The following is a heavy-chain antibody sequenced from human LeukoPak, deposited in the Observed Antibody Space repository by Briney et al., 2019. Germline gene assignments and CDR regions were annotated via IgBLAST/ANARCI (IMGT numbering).Heavy chain of an antibody. V-gene: IGHV4-34*01. Sequence: SETLSLTCAVDGGSFSGFYWTWIRQTPGRGLEWIGEINHTGNTNYNPSLTDYNPSLKSRAIISLDTSNNQLSLKLSSVTAADTGVYFRARVRHDPLEYGYYMDVWGKGTTVIVSS. CDR2: INHTGNT. CDR1: GGSFSGFY. D-gene: IGHD3-3*01. CDR3: ARVRHDPLEYGYYMDV. J-gene: IGHJ6*03.